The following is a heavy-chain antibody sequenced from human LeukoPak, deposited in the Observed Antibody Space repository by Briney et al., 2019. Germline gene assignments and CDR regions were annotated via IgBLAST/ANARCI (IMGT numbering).Heavy chain of an antibody. V-gene: IGHV3-30*18. D-gene: IGHD6-19*01. J-gene: IGHJ4*02. CDR1: GFTFSSYG. Sequence: GGSLRLSCAASGFTFSSYGMHWVRQAPGKGLEWVAVISYDGSNKYYADYVKGRFTISRDNSKNTLYLQMNSLGAEDTAVYYCAKEVTVAGRGDYWGQGTLVTVSS. CDR2: ISYDGSNK. CDR3: AKEVTVAGRGDY.